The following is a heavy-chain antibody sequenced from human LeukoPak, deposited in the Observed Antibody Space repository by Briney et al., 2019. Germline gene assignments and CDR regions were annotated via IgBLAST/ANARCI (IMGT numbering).Heavy chain of an antibody. D-gene: IGHD3-22*01. Sequence: GGSLRLSCAASGFTFSSYSMNWVRQAPGKGLEWVSSISSSSSCIYYADSVKGRFTISRDNAKNSLYLQMNSLRAEDTAVYYCTRTPVIRSSGYSDYWGQGTLVTVSS. V-gene: IGHV3-21*01. CDR3: TRTPVIRSSGYSDY. CDR2: ISSSSSCI. J-gene: IGHJ4*02. CDR1: GFTFSSYS.